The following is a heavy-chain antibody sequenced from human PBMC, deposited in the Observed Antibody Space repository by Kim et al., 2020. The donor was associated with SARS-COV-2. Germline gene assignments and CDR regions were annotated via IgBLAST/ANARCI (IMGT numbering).Heavy chain of an antibody. CDR3: ARVVSHDSSGYYRGYFDY. CDR1: GYTFTNYA. CDR2: INAGNGNT. Sequence: ASVKVSCKASGYTFTNYAMHWVRQAPGQRLEWMGRINAGNGNTKYSQKFQGRVTITRDTSASTAYMELSSLISEDTAVYYCARVVSHDSSGYYRGYFDYWGQGTLVTVSS. J-gene: IGHJ4*02. V-gene: IGHV1-3*01. D-gene: IGHD3-22*01.